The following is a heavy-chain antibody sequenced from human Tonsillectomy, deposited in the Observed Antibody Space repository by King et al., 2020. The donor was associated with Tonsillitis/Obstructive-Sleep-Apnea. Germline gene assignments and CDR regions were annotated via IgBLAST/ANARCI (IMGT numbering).Heavy chain of an antibody. J-gene: IGHJ4*02. V-gene: IGHV3-30*04. Sequence: VQLVESGGGVVQPGRSLRLSCVASGFTFSSYAMHWVRQAPGKGLEWLAFISYDGSNKYYADSVKGRFTISRDNSKNTLDLQMNSLRAEDTALYYCARPLSSVFYYWGQGTLVTVSS. CDR3: ARPLSSVFYY. D-gene: IGHD3-10*01. CDR2: ISYDGSNK. CDR1: GFTFSSYA.